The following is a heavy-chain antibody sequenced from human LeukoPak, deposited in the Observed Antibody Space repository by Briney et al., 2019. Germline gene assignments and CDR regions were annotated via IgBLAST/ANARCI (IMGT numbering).Heavy chain of an antibody. D-gene: IGHD6-6*01. CDR2: MTSGGGT. Sequence: GGSLRLSCAASGFTFSSYAMTWVRQAPGKGLEWVSAMTSGGGTYYADSVKGRFTISRDNSKNTVYLQMNSLRAEDTAVYYCAKDLTRSSGGFDYWGQGTLVTVSS. V-gene: IGHV3-23*01. CDR1: GFTFSSYA. J-gene: IGHJ4*02. CDR3: AKDLTRSSGGFDY.